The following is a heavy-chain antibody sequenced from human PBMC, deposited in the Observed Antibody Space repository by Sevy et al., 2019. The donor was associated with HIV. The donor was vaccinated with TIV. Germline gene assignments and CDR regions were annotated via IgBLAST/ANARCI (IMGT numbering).Heavy chain of an antibody. CDR2: SYYSGST. CDR3: ARDSTYDYVWGSYAHETGQLDP. V-gene: IGHV4-39*02. J-gene: IGHJ5*02. CDR1: GGSISSSSYY. Sequence: SETLSLTCTVSGGSISSSSYYWGWIRQPPGKGLEWIGSSYYSGSTYYNPSLKSRVTISVDTSKNQFSLKLSSVTAADTAVYYCARDSTYDYVWGSYAHETGQLDPWGQGTLVTVSS. D-gene: IGHD3-16*01.